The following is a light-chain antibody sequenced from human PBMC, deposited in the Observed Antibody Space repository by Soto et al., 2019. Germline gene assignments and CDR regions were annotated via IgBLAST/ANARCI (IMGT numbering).Light chain of an antibody. CDR3: QQYNSF. Sequence: DMPMTQSPSTLSASVGDRVTITCRASQTINRWLAWYQQRPGKAPKLLMYEASTLESGVPSRFSGSGSGTEFTLNISSVQPDDSATYYCQQYNSFFGQGTKLEIK. J-gene: IGKJ2*01. CDR1: QTINRW. CDR2: EAS. V-gene: IGKV1-5*01.